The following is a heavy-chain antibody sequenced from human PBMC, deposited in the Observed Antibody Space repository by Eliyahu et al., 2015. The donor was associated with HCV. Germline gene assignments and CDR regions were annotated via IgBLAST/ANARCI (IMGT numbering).Heavy chain of an antibody. CDR3: VKEGPSLGSGWLGYSPDYYGMDV. CDR1: GFTFXSYA. V-gene: IGHV3-64D*06. CDR2: ISSNGGST. J-gene: IGHJ6*02. Sequence: EVQLVESGGGLVQPGGSLRLSCSASGFTFXSYAXXWVRXAPGKGLEYVSAISSNGGSTYYADSVKGRFTISRDNSKNTLYLQMSSLRAEDTAVYYCVKEGPSLGSGWLGYSPDYYGMDVWGQGTTVTVSS. D-gene: IGHD6-19*01.